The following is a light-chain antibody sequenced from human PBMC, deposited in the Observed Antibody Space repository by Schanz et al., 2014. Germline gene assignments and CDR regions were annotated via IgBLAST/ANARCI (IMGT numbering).Light chain of an antibody. CDR2: STS. Sequence: QAVVTQEPSLTVSPGGTVTLTCASSTGAVTSAYFPNWFQQKPGQVSRALIYSTSKKHTWTPARFSGSLLRGKAALTLSGVQPEDEAEYYCLLFYGGVHVFGGGTKLTVL. V-gene: IGLV7-43*01. CDR1: TGAVTSAYF. CDR3: LLFYGGVHV. J-gene: IGLJ3*02.